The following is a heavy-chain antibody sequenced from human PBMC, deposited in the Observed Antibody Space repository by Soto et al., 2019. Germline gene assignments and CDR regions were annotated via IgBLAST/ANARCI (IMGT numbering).Heavy chain of an antibody. J-gene: IGHJ4*02. D-gene: IGHD2-15*01. Sequence: PGGSLRLSCAASGVTFSSYSMNWVRKAPGKGLEWISYIHKNDGTVYYADSVKGRFTISRDDAKNSVYLQMNSLRAEDTAVYYCARTLMCSSGNCSPNWGQGTQVTVSS. CDR3: ARTLMCSSGNCSPN. CDR1: GVTFSSYS. V-gene: IGHV3-48*01. CDR2: IHKNDGTV.